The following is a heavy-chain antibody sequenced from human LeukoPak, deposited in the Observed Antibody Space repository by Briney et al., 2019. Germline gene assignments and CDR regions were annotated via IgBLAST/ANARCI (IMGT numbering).Heavy chain of an antibody. CDR3: TRTSPGIPLDF. V-gene: IGHV4-34*01. CDR1: GVSFSGYY. D-gene: IGHD1-26*01. CDR2: ISHSGRS. J-gene: IGHJ4*02. Sequence: SETLSLTCAVSGVSFSGYYWSWIRQPPGKGPEWIGEISHSGRSSYNPSLKSRVTISLDTSKNQFSLKLSFVAAADTAVYYCTRTSPGIPLDFWGQGTLVSVSS.